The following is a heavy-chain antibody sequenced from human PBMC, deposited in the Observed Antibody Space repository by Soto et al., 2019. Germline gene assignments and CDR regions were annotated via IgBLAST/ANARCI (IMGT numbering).Heavy chain of an antibody. D-gene: IGHD6-19*01. Sequence: GASVKVSCKASGYTFTGYYMHRVRQAPGQGLEWMGWINPNSGGTNYAQKFQGWVTMTRDTSASTAYMELSSLRSEGTAVYYCARDLGYSSGWTWGQGTLVTVSS. J-gene: IGHJ5*02. V-gene: IGHV1-2*04. CDR3: ARDLGYSSGWT. CDR2: INPNSGGT. CDR1: GYTFTGYY.